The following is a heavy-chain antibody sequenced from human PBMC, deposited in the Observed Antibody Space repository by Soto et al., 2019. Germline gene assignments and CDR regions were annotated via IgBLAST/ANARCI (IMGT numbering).Heavy chain of an antibody. CDR2: IYYSGGT. V-gene: IGHV4-61*08. J-gene: IGHJ3*02. D-gene: IGHD5-12*01. CDR3: ARRSSGYDDAFDI. Sequence: SETLYLTCTVSGGSISSGGYYWSWIRQHPGKGLEWIGYIYYSGGTNYNPSLKSRVTTSVDTSNSQFSLKLSSVTAADTAVYYCARRSSGYDDAFDIWGQGTMVTVSS. CDR1: GGSISSGGYY.